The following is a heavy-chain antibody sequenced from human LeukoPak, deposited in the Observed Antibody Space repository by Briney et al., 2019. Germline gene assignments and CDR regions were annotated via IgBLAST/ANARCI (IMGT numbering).Heavy chain of an antibody. J-gene: IGHJ4*02. CDR3: ARDQVHYYDSSGSSSYFGY. CDR2: INPSGGST. V-gene: IGHV1-46*01. CDR1: GYTFTSYY. Sequence: ASVKVSCKASGYTFTSYYMHWVRQAPGQGLEWMGIINPSGGSTSYAQKFQGRVTMTRDTSTSTVYMELSSLRSEDTAVYYCARDQVHYYDSSGSSSYFGYWGQGTLVTVSS. D-gene: IGHD3-22*01.